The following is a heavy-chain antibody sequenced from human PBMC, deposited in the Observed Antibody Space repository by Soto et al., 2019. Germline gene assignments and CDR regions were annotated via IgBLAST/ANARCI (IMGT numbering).Heavy chain of an antibody. Sequence: QVQLQESGPGLVKPSETLSLTCTVSGGSISSYYWSWIRQPPGKGLEWIGYIYYSGSTNYNPSLQSRVTISVDTSKNQFSLTLSAATAADTAVYYCARRYGYSFDYWGQGTLVTVSS. CDR3: ARRYGYSFDY. CDR2: IYYSGST. D-gene: IGHD1-1*01. CDR1: GGSISSYY. V-gene: IGHV4-59*08. J-gene: IGHJ4*02.